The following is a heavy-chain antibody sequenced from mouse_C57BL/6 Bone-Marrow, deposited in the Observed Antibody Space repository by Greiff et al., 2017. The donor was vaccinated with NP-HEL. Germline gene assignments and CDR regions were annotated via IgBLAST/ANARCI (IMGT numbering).Heavy chain of an antibody. CDR3: ARAFDGYYKGAFDY. CDR2: INPYNGGT. V-gene: IGHV1-19*01. J-gene: IGHJ2*01. CDR1: GYTFTDYY. Sequence: EVKLVESGPVLVKPGASVKMSCKASGYTFTDYYMNWVKQSHGKSLEWIGVINPYNGGTSYNQKFKGKATLTVDKSSSTAYMELNSLTSEDSAVYYCARAFDGYYKGAFDYWGQGTTLTVSS. D-gene: IGHD2-3*01.